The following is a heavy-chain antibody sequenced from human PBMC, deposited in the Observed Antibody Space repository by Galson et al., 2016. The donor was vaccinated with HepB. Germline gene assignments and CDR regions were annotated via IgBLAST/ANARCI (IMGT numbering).Heavy chain of an antibody. CDR2: IKQDGSEK. CDR3: ARGRGGDV. Sequence: SLRLSCAASGFIFSTYWMSWVRQAPGKGLEWVANIKQDGSEKYYVDSVKGRFTISRDNAKKSLFLQMNSLRGEDTAVYYCARGRGGDVWGQGTTVTVS. D-gene: IGHD3-16*01. CDR1: GFIFSTYW. J-gene: IGHJ6*02. V-gene: IGHV3-7*03.